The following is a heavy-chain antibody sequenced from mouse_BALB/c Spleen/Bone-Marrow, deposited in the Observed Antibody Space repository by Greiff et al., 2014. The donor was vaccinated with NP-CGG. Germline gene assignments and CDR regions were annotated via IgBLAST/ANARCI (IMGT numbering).Heavy chain of an antibody. CDR2: IEPANGNT. J-gene: IGHJ3*01. D-gene: IGHD1-1*01. Sequence: QLQQSGAELVKPGASVKLSCTASGFNIKDTYMHWVKQRPEQGLEWIGRIEPANGNTKYDPKFQGKATITADTSSNTAYLQLSSLTSEDTAVYYCANYYYGSSLFAYWGQGTLVTVSA. CDR3: ANYYYGSSLFAY. CDR1: GFNIKDTY. V-gene: IGHV14-3*02.